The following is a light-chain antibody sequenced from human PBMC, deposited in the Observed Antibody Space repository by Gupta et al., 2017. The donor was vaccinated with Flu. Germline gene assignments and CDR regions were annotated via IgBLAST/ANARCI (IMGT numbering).Light chain of an antibody. CDR1: QSISDW. J-gene: IGKJ2*02. V-gene: IGKV1-5*03. Sequence: DIQMNQSPSTLSASVGDRVTITCRASQSISDWLAWYQQKPGKAPKLLIYKASTLESGVPSRISGSGSGTEFTLTINSLQPEDFATYYCQHNNSTPCTFAQGTKAEI. CDR3: QHNNSTPCT. CDR2: KAS.